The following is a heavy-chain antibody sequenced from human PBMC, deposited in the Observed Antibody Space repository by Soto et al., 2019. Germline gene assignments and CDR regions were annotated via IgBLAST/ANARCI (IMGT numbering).Heavy chain of an antibody. CDR2: IIPSFGTA. D-gene: IGHD5-18*01. CDR3: AIVPMDTEMVAKEGAFAI. Sequence: QVQLVQSGAEVKKPGSSVKGSCKASGVTFSSYAISWVRQAPGQGLEWIGGIIPSFGTANYAQKFQGRVTITSDETTSTSYMELSSLRSEDTAVSSCAIVPMDTEMVAKEGAFAIWGHGTLVTFSS. CDR1: GVTFSSYA. J-gene: IGHJ3*02. V-gene: IGHV1-69*01.